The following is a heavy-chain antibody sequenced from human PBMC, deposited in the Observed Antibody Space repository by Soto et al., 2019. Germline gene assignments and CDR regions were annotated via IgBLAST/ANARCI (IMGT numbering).Heavy chain of an antibody. Sequence: SETLSLTCTVSGGSISSSSYYWGWIRQPPGKGLEWIGSIYYSGSTYYKPYLKSRVTISVDTSKNQYSLKLSSVTATDTAVYYCARQPSYYFDYWGQGTQVTV. J-gene: IGHJ4*02. CDR1: GGSISSSSYY. V-gene: IGHV4-39*01. D-gene: IGHD3-16*02. CDR3: ARQPSYYFDY. CDR2: IYYSGST.